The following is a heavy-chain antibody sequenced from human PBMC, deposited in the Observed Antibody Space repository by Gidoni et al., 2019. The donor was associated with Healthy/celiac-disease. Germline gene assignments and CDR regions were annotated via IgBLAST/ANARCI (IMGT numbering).Heavy chain of an antibody. CDR2: IDWDDDK. Sequence: QVTLRESGPAPVKPTQTLTLTCTFSGFSPSTSGMCVSWSRQPQGKALAWLARIDWDDDKYYSTSLKTRLTISKDTSKNQVVLTMTNMDPVDTATYYCARTKAAAGHAFDIWGQGTMVTVSS. D-gene: IGHD6-13*01. CDR1: GFSPSTSGMC. V-gene: IGHV2-70*15. CDR3: ARTKAAAGHAFDI. J-gene: IGHJ3*02.